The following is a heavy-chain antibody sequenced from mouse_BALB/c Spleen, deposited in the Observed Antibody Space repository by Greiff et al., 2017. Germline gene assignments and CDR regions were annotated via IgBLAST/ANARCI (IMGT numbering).Heavy chain of an antibody. J-gene: IGHJ3*01. CDR2: ISDGGSYT. D-gene: IGHD2-12*01. Sequence: EVQLVESGGGLVKPGGSLKLSCAASGFTFSDYYMYWVRQTPEKRLEWVATISDGGSYTYYPDSVKGRFTISRDNAKNNLYLQMSSLKSEDTAMYYCARGLRRTFLFAYWGQGTLVTVSA. V-gene: IGHV5-4*02. CDR3: ARGLRRTFLFAY. CDR1: GFTFSDYY.